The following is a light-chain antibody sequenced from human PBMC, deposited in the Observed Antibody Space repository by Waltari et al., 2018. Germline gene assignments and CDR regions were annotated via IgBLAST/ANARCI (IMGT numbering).Light chain of an antibody. Sequence: QSMLTQPPSISAAPGQKVTISCSGGSSNIGENYVSWYQQLPGTAPKPLIYENNKRASGILDRCSGSKSGTSATLGITGLQTGDEADYYCGTWDNSLRTWVFGGGTKLTVL. J-gene: IGLJ3*02. CDR3: GTWDNSLRTWV. CDR1: SSNIGENY. V-gene: IGLV1-51*02. CDR2: ENN.